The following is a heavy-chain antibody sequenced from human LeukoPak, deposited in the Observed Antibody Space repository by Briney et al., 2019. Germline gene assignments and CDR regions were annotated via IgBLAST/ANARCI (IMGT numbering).Heavy chain of an antibody. Sequence: PGGSLRLSCAASGFTFSDYYMSWVRQAPGKGREGVSYISSSSSYTNSADSVKGRFTISRDNARESLSLQMNSLRADDTAVYYCVRGVGIAVAGIRFDYWGQGTLVTVSS. D-gene: IGHD6-19*01. V-gene: IGHV3-11*06. J-gene: IGHJ4*02. CDR2: ISSSSSYT. CDR3: VRGVGIAVAGIRFDY. CDR1: GFTFSDYY.